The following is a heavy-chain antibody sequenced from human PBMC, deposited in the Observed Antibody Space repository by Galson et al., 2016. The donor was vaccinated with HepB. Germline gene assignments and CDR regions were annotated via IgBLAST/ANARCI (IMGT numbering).Heavy chain of an antibody. Sequence: SETLSLTCAVSGGSISSSDWWTWVRQPPGQGLEWIGQIFHSGTVNYTPSLKSRVTISVDTSKNQFSLKLSSVTAADTAVYYCARKSDQLLPDYWGQGTLVTVSS. CDR2: IFHSGTV. CDR1: GGSISSSDW. J-gene: IGHJ4*02. CDR3: ARKSDQLLPDY. V-gene: IGHV4-4*02. D-gene: IGHD2-2*01.